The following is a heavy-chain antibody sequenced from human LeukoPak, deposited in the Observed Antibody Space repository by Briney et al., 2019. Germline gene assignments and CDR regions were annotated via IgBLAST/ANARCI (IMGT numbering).Heavy chain of an antibody. J-gene: IGHJ6*02. Sequence: ASVKVSCKASGGTFVSYAISWVRQAPGQGLEWMGGIIPIFGTANYAQKFQGRVTITADESTSTAYMELSSLRSEDTAVYYCAAPGGYDLSYYYGMDVWGQGTTVTVSS. CDR1: GGTFVSYA. CDR2: IIPIFGTA. D-gene: IGHD5-12*01. V-gene: IGHV1-69*13. CDR3: AAPGGYDLSYYYGMDV.